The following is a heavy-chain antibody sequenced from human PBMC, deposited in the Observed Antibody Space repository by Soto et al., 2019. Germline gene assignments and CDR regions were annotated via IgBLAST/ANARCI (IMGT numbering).Heavy chain of an antibody. CDR2: INLSGSTI. J-gene: IGHJ4*02. Sequence: GGSLRLSCAASGFSFSNYDLNWVRQAPGKGLELVSYINLSGSTIYYADCLKGRFTISRDDAKDSLYLEMNSLRAEDTAVYYCAREYFSAFPNFFDYWGQGTLVTASS. CDR3: AREYFSAFPNFFDY. V-gene: IGHV3-48*03. D-gene: IGHD2-15*01. CDR1: GFSFSNYD.